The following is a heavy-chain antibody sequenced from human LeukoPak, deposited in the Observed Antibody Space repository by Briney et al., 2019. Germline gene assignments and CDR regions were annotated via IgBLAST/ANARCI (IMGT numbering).Heavy chain of an antibody. CDR3: MRDPTNTSGRYAYFDF. CDR1: GYTFTHHG. J-gene: IGHJ4*02. D-gene: IGHD1-26*01. CDR2: ISCYNGDT. V-gene: IGHV1-18*01. Sequence: ASVKVSCKASGYTFTHHGISWVRQAPGQGLEWMGWISCYNGDTKFGQKFQGRVTMSKDTSTTTAYMELTGLTSDDTAVYYCMRDPTNTSGRYAYFDFWGQGTLVTASS.